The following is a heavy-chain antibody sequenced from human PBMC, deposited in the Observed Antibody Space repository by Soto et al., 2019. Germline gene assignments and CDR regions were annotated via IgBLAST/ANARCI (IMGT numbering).Heavy chain of an antibody. CDR3: ARRRENGGWLSH. V-gene: IGHV4-59*08. J-gene: IGHJ4*02. CDR1: GGYISTYY. D-gene: IGHD6-19*01. Sequence: SETLSLTCPVSGGYISTYYLSWIRHPTGKGLERIGYIYSSGNTKYNSSLESRVTISVDTSKNQFSMKLSSVTDADTSAYYCARRRENGGWLSHWGQGTLVTVSS. CDR2: IYSSGNT.